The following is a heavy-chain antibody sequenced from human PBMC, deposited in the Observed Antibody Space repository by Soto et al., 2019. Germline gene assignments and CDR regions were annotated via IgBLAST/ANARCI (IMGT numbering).Heavy chain of an antibody. V-gene: IGHV3-11*05. CDR1: GFTFSASS. D-gene: IGHD3-10*01. CDR3: ARVPNYYVDL. CDR2: ISSSRSYT. Sequence: QVQLVESGGGLVKPGGSLRLSCAASGFTFSASSPSRTRQAPGKGLEWVPKISSSRSYTNYADSVKGRFTISRDNAKNSLYLQMNSLRAEDTAVYYCARVPNYYVDLWGRGTLVTVSS. J-gene: IGHJ2*01.